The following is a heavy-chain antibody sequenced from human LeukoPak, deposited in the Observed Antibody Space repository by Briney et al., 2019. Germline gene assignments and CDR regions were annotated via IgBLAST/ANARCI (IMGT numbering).Heavy chain of an antibody. CDR3: ARKSGSSAFDY. V-gene: IGHV3-48*02. CDR1: GYTFSIYG. Sequence: GAAVRLSCAASGYTFSIYGMNWVRQAPGKGLEWVSYIGSSTTNIYYADSVKGRFTISRDNAKNSLSLQMNSLRDEDTAVYYCARKSGSSAFDYWGQGTLVT. J-gene: IGHJ4*02. CDR2: IGSSTTNI. D-gene: IGHD3-22*01.